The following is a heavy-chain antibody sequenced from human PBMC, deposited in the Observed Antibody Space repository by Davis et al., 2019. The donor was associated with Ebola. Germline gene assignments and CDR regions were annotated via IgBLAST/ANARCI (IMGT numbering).Heavy chain of an antibody. D-gene: IGHD3-10*01. CDR3: ARVSLWFGEWGTYYFDY. CDR2: ISSSGSTI. V-gene: IGHV3-48*04. J-gene: IGHJ4*02. CDR1: GFTFSSYS. Sequence: GESLKISCAASGFTFSSYSMNWVRQAPGKGLEWVSYISSSGSTIYYADSVKGRFTISRDNAKNSLYLQMNSLRAEDTAVYYCARVSLWFGEWGTYYFDYWGQGTLVTVSS.